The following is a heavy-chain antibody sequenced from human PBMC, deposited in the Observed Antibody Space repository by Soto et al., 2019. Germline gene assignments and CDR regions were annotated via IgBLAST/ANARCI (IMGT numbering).Heavy chain of an antibody. CDR3: ARGIVGATLSKFDY. Sequence: SETLSLTCTVSGGSISSYYWSWIRQPPGKGLEWIGYIYYSGSTNYNPSLKSRVTISVDTSKNQFSLKLSSVTAADTAVYYCARGIVGATLSKFDYWGLGTLVTVSS. J-gene: IGHJ4*02. V-gene: IGHV4-59*01. CDR1: GGSISSYY. CDR2: IYYSGST. D-gene: IGHD1-26*01.